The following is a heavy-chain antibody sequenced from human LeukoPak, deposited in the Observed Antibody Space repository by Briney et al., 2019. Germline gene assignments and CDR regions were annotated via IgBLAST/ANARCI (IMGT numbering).Heavy chain of an antibody. CDR3: ARNIVVVPADIPDYYYYYMDV. J-gene: IGHJ6*03. D-gene: IGHD2-2*01. Sequence: SETLSLTCTVSGASISSYYWSWIRQPPGKGLEWIGYIYYSGSTTYNPSLKTRVTISVDTSKHQFSLKLSSVTAADTAVYYCARNIVVVPADIPDYYYYYMDVWGKGTTVTVSS. CDR1: GASISSYY. CDR2: IYYSGST. V-gene: IGHV4-59*01.